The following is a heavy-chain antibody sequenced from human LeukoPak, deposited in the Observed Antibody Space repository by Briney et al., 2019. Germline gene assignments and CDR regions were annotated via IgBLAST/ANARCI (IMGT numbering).Heavy chain of an antibody. CDR2: IIPIFGTA. CDR3: ARAQAAAYLFDY. J-gene: IGHJ4*02. D-gene: IGHD6-13*01. CDR1: GGTFSSYA. V-gene: IGHV1-69*06. Sequence: SVKVSSKASGGTFSSYAISWVRQAPGQGLEWMGGIIPIFGTANYAQKFQGRVTITADKSTSTAYMELSSLRSEDTAVYYCARAQAAAYLFDYWGQGTLVTVSS.